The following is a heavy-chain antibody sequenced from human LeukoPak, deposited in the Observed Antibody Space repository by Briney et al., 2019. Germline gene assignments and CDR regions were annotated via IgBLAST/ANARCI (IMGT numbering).Heavy chain of an antibody. V-gene: IGHV4-59*12. Sequence: TSETLSLTCTVSGGSISSYYWSWIRQPPGKGLEWIGYIYHSGSTYYNPSLKSRVTISVDRSKNQFSLRLSSVTAADTAVYYCARGPYYYDSSALGDAFDIWGQGTMVTVSS. J-gene: IGHJ3*02. CDR2: IYHSGST. D-gene: IGHD3-22*01. CDR1: GGSISSYY. CDR3: ARGPYYYDSSALGDAFDI.